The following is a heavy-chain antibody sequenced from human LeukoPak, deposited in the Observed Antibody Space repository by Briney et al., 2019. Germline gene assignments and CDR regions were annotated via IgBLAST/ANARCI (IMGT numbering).Heavy chain of an antibody. CDR3: ARRVYSSSWYWYFDL. V-gene: IGHV1-8*01. D-gene: IGHD6-13*01. CDR1: GYTFTSYD. CDR2: MNPNSGNT. J-gene: IGHJ2*01. Sequence: GASVKVSCKASGYTFTSYDINWVRQATGQGLEWMGWMNPNSGNTGYAQKFQGRVTMTRNTSISTAYMELSSLRSEDTAVYYCARRVYSSSWYWYFDLWGRGTLVTVSS.